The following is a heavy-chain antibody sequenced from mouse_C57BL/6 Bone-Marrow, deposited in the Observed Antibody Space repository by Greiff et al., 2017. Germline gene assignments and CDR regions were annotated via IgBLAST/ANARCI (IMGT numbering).Heavy chain of an antibody. CDR3: ARGITTVPRYYFDY. CDR1: GYTFTSYW. CDR2: IDPSASYT. D-gene: IGHD1-1*01. V-gene: IGHV1-59*01. Sequence: QVQLQQPGAELVRPGTSVKLSCKASGYTFTSYWMHWVKQRPGPGLEWIGVIDPSASYTNYNQKFKGKATLTVDTSSSTASIPLSSLPSADSAVSDCARGITTVPRYYFDYWGQGTTLTVAS. J-gene: IGHJ2*01.